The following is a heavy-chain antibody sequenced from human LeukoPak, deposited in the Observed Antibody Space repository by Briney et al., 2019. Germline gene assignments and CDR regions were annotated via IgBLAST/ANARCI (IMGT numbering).Heavy chain of an antibody. CDR3: ARDYQAVAGTSYYYGMDV. CDR2: IIPILGIA. V-gene: IGHV1-69*04. Sequence: AASVKVSCKASGGTFSSYTISWVRQAPGQGLEWMGRIIPILGIANYAQKFQGRVTITADKSTSTAYMELSSLRSEDTAVYYCARDYQAVAGTSYYYGMDVWGQGTTVTVSS. D-gene: IGHD6-19*01. CDR1: GGTFSSYT. J-gene: IGHJ6*02.